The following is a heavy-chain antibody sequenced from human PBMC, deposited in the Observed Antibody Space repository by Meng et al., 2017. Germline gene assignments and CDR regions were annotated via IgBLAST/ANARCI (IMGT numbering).Heavy chain of an antibody. D-gene: IGHD3-22*01. J-gene: IGHJ4*02. CDR3: ARSDFDSSGYLYYFDY. V-gene: IGHV7-4-1*02. Sequence: QVQLVQSGSEFKQPGASVEVSCKASGYTFTSYAMNWVRQAPGQGLEWMGWINTNTGNPTYAQGFTGRFVFSLDTSVSTAYLQISSLKAEDTAVYYCARSDFDSSGYLYYFDYWGPGTLVTVSS. CDR1: GYTFTSYA. CDR2: INTNTGNP.